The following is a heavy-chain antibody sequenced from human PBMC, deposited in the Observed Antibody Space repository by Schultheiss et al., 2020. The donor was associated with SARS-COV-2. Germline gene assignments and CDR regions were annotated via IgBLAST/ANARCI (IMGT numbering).Heavy chain of an antibody. Sequence: ASVKVSCKASGYTFTSYDINWVRQATGQGLEWMGWMNPNSGNTGYAQKFQGRVTMTRNTSISTAYMELSSLRSEDTAVYYCARAGIRPYDFWSGYYQNWFDPWGQGTLVTVSS. J-gene: IGHJ5*02. CDR3: ARAGIRPYDFWSGYYQNWFDP. D-gene: IGHD3-3*01. V-gene: IGHV1-8*01. CDR2: MNPNSGNT. CDR1: GYTFTSYD.